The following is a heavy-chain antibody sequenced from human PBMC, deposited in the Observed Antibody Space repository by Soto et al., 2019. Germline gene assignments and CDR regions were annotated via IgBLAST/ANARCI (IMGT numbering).Heavy chain of an antibody. CDR3: ARDSPDSGSYYYYYGMDV. CDR1: GDSVSSNSAA. Sequence: QTLSLTCAISGDSVSSNSAAWNWIRQSPSRGLEWLGRTYYRSKWYNDYAVSVKSRITINPDTSKNQFSLQLNSVTPEDTAVYYCARDSPDSGSYYYYYGMDVWGQGTTVPVSS. J-gene: IGHJ6*02. CDR2: TYYRSKWYN. D-gene: IGHD1-26*01. V-gene: IGHV6-1*01.